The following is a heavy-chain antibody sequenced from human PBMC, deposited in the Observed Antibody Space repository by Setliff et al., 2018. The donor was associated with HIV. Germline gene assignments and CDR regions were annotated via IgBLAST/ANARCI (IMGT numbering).Heavy chain of an antibody. CDR3: ARVGFSSRHTGDFFDS. CDR2: IIPIFGPA. J-gene: IGHJ4*02. CDR1: GGTFSSYA. V-gene: IGHV1-69*13. Sequence: GASVKVSCKASGGTFSSYAISWVRQAPGQGLEWMGGIIPIFGPAHYAQKFQGRVTITADESTTTAYMELNSLTSEDTALYYCARVGFSSRHTGDFFDSWGQGTLVTVSS. D-gene: IGHD5-18*01.